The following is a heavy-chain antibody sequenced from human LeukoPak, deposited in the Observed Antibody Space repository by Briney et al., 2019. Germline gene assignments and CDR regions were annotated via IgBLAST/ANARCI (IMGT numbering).Heavy chain of an antibody. CDR1: GFTFSSYA. V-gene: IGHV3-23*01. J-gene: IGHJ4*02. CDR3: AKGVSSGYYWYFDY. D-gene: IGHD3-22*01. Sequence: GGSLRLSCAASGFTFSSYAMSWVRQAPGKGLEWVSAISGSGGSTYYADSVKGRFAISRDNSKNTLYLQMNSLRAEDTAVYYCAKGVSSGYYWYFDYWGQGTLVTVSS. CDR2: ISGSGGST.